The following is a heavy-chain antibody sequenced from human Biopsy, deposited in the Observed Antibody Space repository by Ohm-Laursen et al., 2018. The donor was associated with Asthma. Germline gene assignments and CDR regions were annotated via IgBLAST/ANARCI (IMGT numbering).Heavy chain of an antibody. V-gene: IGHV3-23*01. J-gene: IGHJ3*02. D-gene: IGHD5-18*01. CDR1: GFTVSSNG. CDR2: ISASGNST. Sequence: SLRLSCTASGFTVSSNGMSWVSQAPGKGPERVSTISASGNSTYYGDSVKGRFTISRDNSKNTLFLHMNSLRADDTAVYYCAKGMDTFDIWGQGTLVTVSS. CDR3: AKGMDTFDI.